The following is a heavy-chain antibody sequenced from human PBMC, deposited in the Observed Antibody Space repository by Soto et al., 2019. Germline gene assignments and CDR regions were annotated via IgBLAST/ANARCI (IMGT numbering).Heavy chain of an antibody. CDR3: ARERFRYYYDSSGYYYDY. V-gene: IGHV3-53*01. Sequence: SGGSLRLSCAASGFTVSSNYMSWVRQAPGKGLEWVSVIYSGGSTYYADSVKGRFTISRDNSKNTLYLQMNSLRAEDTAVYYCARERFRYYYDSSGYYYDYWGQGTLVTVSS. CDR1: GFTVSSNY. D-gene: IGHD3-22*01. CDR2: IYSGGST. J-gene: IGHJ4*02.